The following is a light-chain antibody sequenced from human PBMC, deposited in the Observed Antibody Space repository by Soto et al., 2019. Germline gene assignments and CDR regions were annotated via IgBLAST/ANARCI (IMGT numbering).Light chain of an antibody. CDR1: SSDIGVHH. CDR3: GTWDTNLRRV. Sequence: QSVLTQPPSVSAGPGQKVTICCSGGSSDIGVHHVSWYQQFPGTAPKLLIYENNKRTSGIPDRFSGSKFGTSATLGITGLQTGDEADYYCGTWDTNLRRVFGTGTKVTVL. V-gene: IGLV1-51*02. CDR2: ENN. J-gene: IGLJ1*01.